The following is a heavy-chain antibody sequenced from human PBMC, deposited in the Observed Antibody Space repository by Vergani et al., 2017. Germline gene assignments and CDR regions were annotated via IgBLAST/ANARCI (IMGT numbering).Heavy chain of an antibody. CDR3: ARARXIETGYMSNWLDS. V-gene: IGHV3-74*03. CDR2: IKSDGSIT. D-gene: IGHD3-9*01. J-gene: IGHJ5*01. CDR1: GFSFNSYW. Sequence: DVHLAESGGGFFQPGGSLRLSCSASGFSFNSYWMHWVRQVPGKGLLWVSRIKSDGSITAYADSVKGRFTISRDNAQNTLYLQMNSLRVEDTGVYYCARARXIETGYMSNWLDSWGQGALVPVSS.